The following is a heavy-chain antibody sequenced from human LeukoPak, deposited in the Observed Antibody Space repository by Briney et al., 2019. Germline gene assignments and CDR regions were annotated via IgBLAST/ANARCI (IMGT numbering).Heavy chain of an antibody. J-gene: IGHJ4*02. D-gene: IGHD2-2*01. CDR3: TTDWQGRYCSRTSCYYYFDY. Sequence: GGSLRLSCAASGFTFSNPLMLLVRQAPGKGLEWVGCSKSKTDGWTTDYATPMKGRSTISRDDSKDTLYMKMNSLKTDDTAVYYCTTDWQGRYCSRTSCYYYFDYWGQGTLVTVSS. CDR1: GFTFSNPL. CDR2: SKSKTDGWTT. V-gene: IGHV3-15*01.